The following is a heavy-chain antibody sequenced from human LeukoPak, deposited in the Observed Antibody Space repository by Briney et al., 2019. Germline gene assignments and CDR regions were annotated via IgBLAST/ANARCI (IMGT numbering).Heavy chain of an antibody. CDR3: ATGRYCSSTSCYANPYFDY. CDR2: FDPEDGET. CDR1: GYTLTELS. Sequence: ASVKVSCKVSGYTLTELSMHWVRQAPGKGLEWMGGFDPEDGETIYAQKFRGRVTMTEDTSTDTAYMELSSLRSEDTAVYYCATGRYCSSTSCYANPYFDYWGQGTLVTVSS. D-gene: IGHD2-2*01. V-gene: IGHV1-24*01. J-gene: IGHJ4*02.